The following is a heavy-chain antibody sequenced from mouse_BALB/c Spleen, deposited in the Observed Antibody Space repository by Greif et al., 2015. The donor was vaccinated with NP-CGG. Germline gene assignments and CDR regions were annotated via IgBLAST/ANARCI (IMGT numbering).Heavy chain of an antibody. CDR3: ARDWGYGYDEAWFAY. CDR2: IRNKANGYTT. Sequence: DVKLVESGGGLVQPGGSLRLSCATSGFTFTDYYMSWVRQPPGKALEWLGFIRNKANGYTTEYSASVKGRFTISRDNSQSILYLQMNTLRAEDSATYYCARDWGYGYDEAWFAYWGQGTLVTVSA. CDR1: GFTFTDYY. D-gene: IGHD2-2*01. J-gene: IGHJ3*01. V-gene: IGHV7-3*02.